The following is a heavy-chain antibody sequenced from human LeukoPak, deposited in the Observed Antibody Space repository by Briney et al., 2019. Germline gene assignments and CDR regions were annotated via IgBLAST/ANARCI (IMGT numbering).Heavy chain of an antibody. V-gene: IGHV1-69*04. D-gene: IGHD2-2*02. J-gene: IGHJ4*02. CDR2: IIPILGIA. CDR3: ARGSANVVPAAILVFDY. CDR1: GYTFTGYY. Sequence: SVKVSCKASGYTFTGYYMHWVRQAPGQGLEWMGRIIPILGIANYAQKFQGRVTITADKSTSTAYMELSSLRSEDTAVYYCARGSANVVPAAILVFDYWGQGTLVTVSS.